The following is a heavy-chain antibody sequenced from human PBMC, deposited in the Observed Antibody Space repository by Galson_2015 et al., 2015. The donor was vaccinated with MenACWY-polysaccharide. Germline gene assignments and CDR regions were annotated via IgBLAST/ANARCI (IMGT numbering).Heavy chain of an antibody. D-gene: IGHD2/OR15-2a*01. CDR1: GYNFSSYD. CDR3: PRIISRKHTFVYS. J-gene: IGHJ4*02. CDR2: MNPDSGNT. V-gene: IGHV1-8*01. Sequence: SVKVSCKASGYNFSSYDINWVRQAGGQGLEWMGWMNPDSGNTGYAQKFKGRVAMTRDTATSTAYMELRMLRYDDTAVYYCPRIISRKHTFVYSWGQGTLVSVS.